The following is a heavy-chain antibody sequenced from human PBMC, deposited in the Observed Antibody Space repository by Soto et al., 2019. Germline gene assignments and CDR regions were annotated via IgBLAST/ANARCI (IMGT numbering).Heavy chain of an antibody. CDR3: ARGRPMVATNYYYGMDV. CDR1: GGSISSYY. CDR2: IYYSGST. J-gene: IGHJ6*02. V-gene: IGHV4-59*01. Sequence: SETLSLTCTVSGGSISSYYWSWIRQPPGKGLEWIGYIYYSGSTNYKPSLKSRVTISVDTSKNQFSLKLSSVTAADTAVYYCARGRPMVATNYYYGMDVWGQGTTVTVSS. D-gene: IGHD5-12*01.